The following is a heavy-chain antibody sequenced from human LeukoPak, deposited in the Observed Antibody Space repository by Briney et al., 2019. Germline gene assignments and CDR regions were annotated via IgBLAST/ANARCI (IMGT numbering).Heavy chain of an antibody. V-gene: IGHV3-30*03. CDR1: GFAFSRYA. CDR2: ISYDGSNK. Sequence: PGGSLRLSCAASGFAFSRYAMHWVRQAPGKGLEWVAVISYDGSNKYYADSVKGRFTISRDNSKNTLYLQMNSLRAEDTAVYYCATDIGEDCSSTSCYTGNDYWGQGTLVTVSS. D-gene: IGHD2-2*02. J-gene: IGHJ4*02. CDR3: ATDIGEDCSSTSCYTGNDY.